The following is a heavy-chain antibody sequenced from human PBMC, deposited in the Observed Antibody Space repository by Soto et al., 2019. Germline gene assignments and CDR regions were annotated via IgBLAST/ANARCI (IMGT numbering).Heavy chain of an antibody. J-gene: IGHJ4*02. CDR1: GYTFTGYY. CDR3: ARGKYVEMATWWLEN. D-gene: IGHD5-12*01. Sequence: ASVKVSCKASGYTFTGYYMHWVRQAPGQGLEWMGIINPSGGSTSYAQNFQGRVTMTRDTSTSTVYMELSSLRSEDTAVHYCARGKYVEMATWWLENWGEGTLVKVSS. V-gene: IGHV1-46*01. CDR2: INPSGGST.